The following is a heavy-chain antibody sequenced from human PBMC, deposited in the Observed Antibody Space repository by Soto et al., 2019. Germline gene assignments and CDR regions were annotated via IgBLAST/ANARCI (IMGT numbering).Heavy chain of an antibody. CDR1: GFTFSDYY. CDR3: ARDHPEGCGVVTYYSYYYYMDV. CDR2: ISSSGSTI. Sequence: GGSLRLSCAASGFTFSDYYMSWIRQAPGKGLEWVSYISSSGSTIYYADSVKGRFTISRDNAKNSLYLQMNSLRAEDTAVYYCARDHPEGCGVVTYYSYYYYMDVWXKGXTVXVSS. V-gene: IGHV3-11*01. J-gene: IGHJ6*03. D-gene: IGHD3-3*01.